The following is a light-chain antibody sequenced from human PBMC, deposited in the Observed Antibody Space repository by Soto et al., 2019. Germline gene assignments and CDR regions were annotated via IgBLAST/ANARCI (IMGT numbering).Light chain of an antibody. Sequence: DIQMTQSPSSLSASVGDRVTITCRASQSISNYLNWYQQKPGKAPKLLIYPASSLQSGVPSRFSGSGSGTDFTLTISSLQPEDFATYYCQQSYITPWTFGQGTKVEIK. V-gene: IGKV1-39*01. CDR2: PAS. CDR3: QQSYITPWT. J-gene: IGKJ1*01. CDR1: QSISNY.